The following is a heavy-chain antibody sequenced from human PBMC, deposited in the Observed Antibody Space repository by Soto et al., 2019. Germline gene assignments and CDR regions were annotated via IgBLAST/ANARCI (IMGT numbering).Heavy chain of an antibody. J-gene: IGHJ6*02. CDR1: GYTFTSYD. CDR3: ARGGCFWSGYPGFIRSYSYGMDV. Sequence: QVQLVQSGAEVKKPGASVKVSCKASGYTFTSYDSNWVRQATGRGLEGLGWMNPNRGNTGYAQKFQGRVTMARNTPISTAYMELSSLRSEDTVVYYCARGGCFWSGYPGFIRSYSYGMDVWGQGTTVTVSS. D-gene: IGHD3-3*01. V-gene: IGHV1-8*01. CDR2: MNPNRGNT.